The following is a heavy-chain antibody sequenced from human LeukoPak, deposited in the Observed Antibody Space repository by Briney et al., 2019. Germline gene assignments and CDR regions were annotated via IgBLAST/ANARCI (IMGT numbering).Heavy chain of an antibody. D-gene: IGHD3-22*01. Sequence: ASVKVSCKASGYTFTSYDINWVRQAPGQGLEWMGWMNPNSGNTGYAQKFQGRVTITRNTSISTAYMELSSLRSEDTAVYYCARTRSGYYPMDPWGQGTLVTVSS. CDR2: MNPNSGNT. V-gene: IGHV1-8*03. J-gene: IGHJ5*02. CDR1: GYTFTSYD. CDR3: ARTRSGYYPMDP.